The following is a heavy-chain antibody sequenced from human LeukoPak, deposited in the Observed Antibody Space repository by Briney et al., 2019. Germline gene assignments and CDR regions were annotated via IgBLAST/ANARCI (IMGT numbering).Heavy chain of an antibody. CDR2: IYTSGAT. Sequence: PSETLSLTCTVSGGSISPYYWSWIRQPAGKGLEWIGRIYTSGATNYNPSLSSRVTMSLDTPKNQFSLVLRSVTAADTAVYYCARNREYSSGWYYFDDWGQGTLVTVSS. CDR1: GGSISPYY. V-gene: IGHV4-4*07. J-gene: IGHJ4*02. D-gene: IGHD6-19*01. CDR3: ARNREYSSGWYYFDD.